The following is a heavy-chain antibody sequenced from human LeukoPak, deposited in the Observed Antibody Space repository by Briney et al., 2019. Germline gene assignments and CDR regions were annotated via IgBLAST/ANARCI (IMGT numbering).Heavy chain of an antibody. J-gene: IGHJ1*01. Sequence: ASVKLSCTASGYTFTYYYIHWVRQAPGQGLEWMGIINPSGGSTNYAQKFQGRVTMTRDTSTTTLYMELNSLRSDDTSVYYCARHGGGAENFQHWGQGTLVTVS. CDR1: GYTFTYYY. CDR2: INPSGGST. D-gene: IGHD4-17*01. CDR3: ARHGGGAENFQH. V-gene: IGHV1-46*01.